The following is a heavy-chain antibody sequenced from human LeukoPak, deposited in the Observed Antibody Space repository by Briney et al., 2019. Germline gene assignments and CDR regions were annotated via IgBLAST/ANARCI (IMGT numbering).Heavy chain of an antibody. J-gene: IGHJ6*04. Sequence: GSLRLSCAASGFTFSSYSMNWVRQAPGKGLEWVSSISSSSSYIYYVDSVKGRFTISRDNAKNSLYLQMNSLSAEDRAVYYCAELGITMIGGVWGKGTTVTISS. V-gene: IGHV3-21*01. CDR3: AELGITMIGGV. D-gene: IGHD3-10*02. CDR2: ISSSSSYI. CDR1: GFTFSSYS.